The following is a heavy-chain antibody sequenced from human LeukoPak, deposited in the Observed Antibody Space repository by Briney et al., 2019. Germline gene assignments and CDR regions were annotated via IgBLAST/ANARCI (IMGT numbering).Heavy chain of an antibody. V-gene: IGHV1-69*13. CDR1: GGTFSSYV. CDR2: IIPMFGTT. CDR3: ARSLKEIYHYYMDV. J-gene: IGHJ6*04. Sequence: SVKVSCKASGGTFSSYVISWVRQAPGQGLEWMGGIIPMFGTTNYAQNFQGRVTITADESTSTAYMELSSLRSDDTAVYYCARSLKEIYHYYMDVWGKGTTVTISS. D-gene: IGHD5/OR15-5a*01.